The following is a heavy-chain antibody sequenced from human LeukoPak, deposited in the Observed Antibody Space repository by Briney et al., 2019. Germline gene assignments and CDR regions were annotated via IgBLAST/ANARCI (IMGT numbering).Heavy chain of an antibody. CDR2: ISHSGST. D-gene: IGHD4-11*01. CDR1: GGSFSGYY. CDR3: ARIDYSDYENDAFDI. Sequence: SETLSLTCAVYGGSFSGYYWSWIRQPPGKGLEWIGEISHSGSTDYNPSLKSRGTISADTSKNQFSLKLSSVTAADPAVYYCARIDYSDYENDAFDIWGQGTMVTVSS. J-gene: IGHJ3*02. V-gene: IGHV4-34*01.